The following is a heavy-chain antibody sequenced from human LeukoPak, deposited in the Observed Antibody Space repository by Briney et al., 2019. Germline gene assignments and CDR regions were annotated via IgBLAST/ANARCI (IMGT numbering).Heavy chain of an antibody. J-gene: IGHJ4*02. D-gene: IGHD3-10*01. V-gene: IGHV4-38-2*01. CDR1: GYSICSGYY. CDR2: IYHSGST. CDR3: ARRKYYYGSGSYPWDY. Sequence: NPSETLSLTCAVSGYSICSGYYWGWIRQPPGKGLEWIGSIYHSGSTYYNPSLKSRVTISVDTSKNQFSLKLSSVTAADTAVYYCARRKYYYGSGSYPWDYWGQGTLVTVSS.